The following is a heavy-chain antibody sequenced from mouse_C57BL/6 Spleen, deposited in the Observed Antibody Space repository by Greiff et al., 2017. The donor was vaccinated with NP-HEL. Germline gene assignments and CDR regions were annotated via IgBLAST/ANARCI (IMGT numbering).Heavy chain of an antibody. V-gene: IGHV1-18*01. CDR2: INPNNGGT. D-gene: IGHD1-1*01. J-gene: IGHJ1*03. CDR1: GYTFTDYN. Sequence: VQLKESGPELVTPGASVKIPCKASGYTFTDYNMDWVKQSHGKSLEWIGDINPNNGGTIYNQKFKGKATLTVDKSSSTAYMELRSLTSEDTAVYYCARRYYGSSYWYFDVWGTGTTVTVSS. CDR3: ARRYYGSSYWYFDV.